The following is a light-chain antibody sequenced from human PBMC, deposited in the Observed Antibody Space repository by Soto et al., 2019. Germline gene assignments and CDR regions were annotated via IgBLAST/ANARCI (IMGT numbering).Light chain of an antibody. J-gene: IGKJ1*01. CDR2: GAS. Sequence: EIVLTQSPGTLSLCPGERATLSCRASQSVSSSYLAWYQQKPGQAPRLLIYGASSRATGVPDRFSGSGSGTDFTLTISKLEPEDFAVYYCQQRTNRLWTFGQGTKVDIK. CDR3: QQRTNRLWT. CDR1: QSVSSSY. V-gene: IGKV3D-20*02.